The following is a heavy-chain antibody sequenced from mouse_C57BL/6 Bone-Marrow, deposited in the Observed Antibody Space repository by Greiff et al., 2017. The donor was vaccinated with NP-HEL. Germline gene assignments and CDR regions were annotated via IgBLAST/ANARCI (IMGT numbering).Heavy chain of an antibody. CDR3: ARDANYGIAY. CDR1: GFTFSDFY. V-gene: IGHV7-1*01. Sequence: EVNVVESGGGLVQSGRSLRLSCATSGFTFSDFYMEWVRQAPGKGLEWIAASRNKANDYTTEYSASVKGRFIVSRDTSQSILYLQMNALRAEDTAMYYCARDANYGIAYWGQGTLVTVSA. J-gene: IGHJ3*01. D-gene: IGHD2-1*01. CDR2: SRNKANDYTT.